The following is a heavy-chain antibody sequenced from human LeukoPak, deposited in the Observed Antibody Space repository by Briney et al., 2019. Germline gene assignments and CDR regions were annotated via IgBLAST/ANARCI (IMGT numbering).Heavy chain of an antibody. J-gene: IGHJ4*02. V-gene: IGHV1-46*01. Sequence: ASVKVSCKASGYTFTNYYMHWVRQAPGQGLEWMGIINPSRGSATYGQKFQGRVTMTRDTSTNTVYLGMSSLKSEDTAVYYCVRNGEVAIISGGFFDSWGQGTLVTVSS. CDR3: VRNGEVAIISGGFFDS. D-gene: IGHD5-24*01. CDR1: GYTFTNYY. CDR2: INPSRGSA.